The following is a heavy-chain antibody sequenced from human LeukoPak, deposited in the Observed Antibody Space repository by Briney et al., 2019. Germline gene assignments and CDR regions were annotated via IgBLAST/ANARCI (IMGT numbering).Heavy chain of an antibody. CDR3: AKGTKPVMTIPDY. V-gene: IGHV3-21*01. CDR2: ISSSSNYI. CDR1: GFSFDNYC. Sequence: GGSLRLSCAASGFSFDNYCMNWVRQAPGKGLEWVSTISSSSNYIYYADSVKGRFTISRDNAKNSLYLQMNSLRAEDTAVYYCAKGTKPVMTIPDYWGQGILVTVSS. D-gene: IGHD1/OR15-1a*01. J-gene: IGHJ4*02.